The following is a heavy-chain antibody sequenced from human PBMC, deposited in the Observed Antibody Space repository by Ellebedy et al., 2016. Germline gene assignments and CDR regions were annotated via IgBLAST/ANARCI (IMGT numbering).Heavy chain of an antibody. CDR1: GFTFSSYV. V-gene: IGHV3-23*01. J-gene: IGHJ6*02. CDR3: ASEGATYHDSWSGYKRGDYDYYGMDV. Sequence: GESLKISCAASGFTFSSYVMNWVRQAPGKGLEWVSGMSGSGGSTYYADSVKGRFTISSDNSKNTLDLQMNSLRVEDTAVYYCASEGATYHDSWSGYKRGDYDYYGMDVWGQGTTVTVSS. D-gene: IGHD3-3*01. CDR2: MSGSGGST.